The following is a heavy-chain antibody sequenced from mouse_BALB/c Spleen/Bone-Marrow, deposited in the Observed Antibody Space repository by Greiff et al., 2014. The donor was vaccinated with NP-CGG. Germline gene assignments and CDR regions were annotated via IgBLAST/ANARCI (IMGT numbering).Heavy chain of an antibody. CDR3: ARFAGAPYTMDY. CDR1: GYSITSYYS. Sequence: EVQLQQSXPDLVKPSQSLSLTCTVTGYSITSYYSWHWIRQFPGNKLEWMGYIHYSGTTVYNPSLKSRISITRDTSNNQFFLQLNSVTTEDTATYYCARFAGAPYTMDYWGQGTSVTVSS. D-gene: IGHD4-1*01. V-gene: IGHV3-1*02. CDR2: IHYSGTT. J-gene: IGHJ4*01.